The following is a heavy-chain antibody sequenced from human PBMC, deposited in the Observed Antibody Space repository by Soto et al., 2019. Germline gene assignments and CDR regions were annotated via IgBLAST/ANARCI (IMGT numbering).Heavy chain of an antibody. D-gene: IGHD1-26*01. V-gene: IGHV1-3*01. J-gene: IGHJ6*02. CDR1: GYTFTSYA. Sequence: ASVKVSCKASGYTFTSYAMHWVRQAPGQRLEWMGWINAGNGNTKYSQKFQGRVTITRDTSASTAYMELSSLRSEDTAVYYCARSYSGSYSPLSYYYYGMDVWGQGTTVTVSS. CDR3: ARSYSGSYSPLSYYYYGMDV. CDR2: INAGNGNT.